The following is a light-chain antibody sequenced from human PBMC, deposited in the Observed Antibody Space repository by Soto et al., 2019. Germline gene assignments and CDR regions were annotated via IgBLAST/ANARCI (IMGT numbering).Light chain of an antibody. CDR3: QQYYTTPWA. Sequence: DIVMTQSPDSLAVSLGERAPINCKSSQSVLYISNNENYLAWYQQKPGQPPKLLIYWASTRESGVPDRFSGSGSRTDFTLTISSLQAEDVAVYYCQQYYTTPWAFGQGTKVDI. J-gene: IGKJ1*01. V-gene: IGKV4-1*01. CDR2: WAS. CDR1: QSVLYISNNENY.